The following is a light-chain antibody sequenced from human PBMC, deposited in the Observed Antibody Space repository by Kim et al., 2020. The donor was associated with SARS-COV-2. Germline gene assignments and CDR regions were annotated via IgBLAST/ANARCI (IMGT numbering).Light chain of an antibody. Sequence: EIVMTQSPASLSVSPGERATLSCRASQSISSNLAWYQQKPGLAPRLLIYDASTRATGVPARFSGSGSGTEFTLTISSLQSEDSAIYYCQQNNNWPPWTFGQGTKVDIK. J-gene: IGKJ1*01. CDR1: QSISSN. CDR3: QQNNNWPPWT. CDR2: DAS. V-gene: IGKV3-15*01.